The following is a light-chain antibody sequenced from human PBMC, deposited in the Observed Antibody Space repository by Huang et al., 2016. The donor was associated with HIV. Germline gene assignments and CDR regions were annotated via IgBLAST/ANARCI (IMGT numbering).Light chain of an antibody. Sequence: DIQMTQSPSSLSASVGDRVTITCRTSQSVGNSLNWYQQKPGKAPELLIYGSSLQAWVSSRFSGSGSGTDFTLIISSLQPEDFATYYCQQSYISPWTFGQGTKVDLK. CDR3: QQSYISPWT. CDR1: QSVGNS. CDR2: GS. J-gene: IGKJ1*01. V-gene: IGKV1-39*01.